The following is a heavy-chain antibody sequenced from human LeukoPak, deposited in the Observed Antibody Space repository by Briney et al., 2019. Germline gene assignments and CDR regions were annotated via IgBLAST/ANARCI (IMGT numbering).Heavy chain of an antibody. CDR2: IWYDGSNK. CDR3: ARDNVGATSHFDY. Sequence: PGRSLRLSCAASGFTFSSYGMHWVRQAPGKGLEWVAVIWYDGSNKYYADSVKGRFTISRDNSKNTLHLQMNSLRAEDTAVYYCARDNVGATSHFDYWGQGTLVTVSS. D-gene: IGHD1-26*01. V-gene: IGHV3-33*01. J-gene: IGHJ4*02. CDR1: GFTFSSYG.